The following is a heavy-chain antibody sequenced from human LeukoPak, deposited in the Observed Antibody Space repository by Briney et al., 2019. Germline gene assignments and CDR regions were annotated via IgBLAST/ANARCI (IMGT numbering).Heavy chain of an antibody. J-gene: IGHJ4*02. Sequence: GEALKISCRGSGYSCTTYWIGWVRQMPGKGLEWMGIIYPGDSDTIYSPSFQGQVTMSADKSINTSYLQWSSLKASDTAMYYCARRQGCSSTRCPPDSWGQGTLVTVSS. CDR2: IYPGDSDT. CDR1: GYSCTTYW. V-gene: IGHV5-51*01. CDR3: ARRQGCSSTRCPPDS. D-gene: IGHD2-2*01.